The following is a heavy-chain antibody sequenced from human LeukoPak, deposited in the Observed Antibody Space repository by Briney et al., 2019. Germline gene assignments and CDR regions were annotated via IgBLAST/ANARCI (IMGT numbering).Heavy chain of an antibody. Sequence: SQTLSLTYAVSGDSVSSKNGAWNWIRQSPSRGLEWLGRTYYRSKWYNDYAESMEGRMTISQDTSKNQYSLHQNSVTPDDTAVYYCARDLGTTGWHTFDYWGQGTLVTVSS. CDR3: ARDLGTTGWHTFDY. V-gene: IGHV6-1*01. CDR1: GDSVSSKNGA. J-gene: IGHJ4*02. D-gene: IGHD6-19*01. CDR2: TYYRSKWYN.